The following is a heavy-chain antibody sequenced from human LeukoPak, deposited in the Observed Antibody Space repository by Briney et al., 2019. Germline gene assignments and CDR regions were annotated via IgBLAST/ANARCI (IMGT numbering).Heavy chain of an antibody. V-gene: IGHV4-59*12. J-gene: IGHJ5*02. CDR2: IYYRGGT. D-gene: IGHD2-15*01. CDR1: GGSISSYY. CDR3: ARGRGIVVVVAATRRFDP. Sequence: SETLSLTCTVSGGSISSYYWSWIRQPPGKGLEWIGYIYYRGGTNYDPSLKSRVTISVDTSKNQFSLKLSSVTAADTAVYYCARGRGIVVVVAATRRFDPWGQGTLVTVSS.